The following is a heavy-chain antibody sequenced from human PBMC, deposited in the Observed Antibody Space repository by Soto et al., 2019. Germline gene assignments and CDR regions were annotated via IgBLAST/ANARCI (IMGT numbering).Heavy chain of an antibody. D-gene: IGHD6-19*01. CDR3: GRGRATGPSGDY. CDR2: INPKGGRT. CDR1: GNIFTDYY. Sequence: QVQLVQSGAEVKKPGASVKVSCKASGNIFTDYYMHWVRQAPGQGLEWLGWINPKGGRTHFAQKFQGRVTMTWDTSISTGYLHLSSLTSYDTALYFCGRGRATGPSGDYWGQGTQVTVSS. V-gene: IGHV1-2*02. J-gene: IGHJ4*02.